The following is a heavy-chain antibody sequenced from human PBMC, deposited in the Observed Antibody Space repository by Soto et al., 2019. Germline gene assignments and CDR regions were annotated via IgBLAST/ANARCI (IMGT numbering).Heavy chain of an antibody. V-gene: IGHV4-4*02. Sequence: QVQLQESGPGLVKPSGTLSLTCAVSGGSISSSHWWTWVRQSPGKGLEYIGEISHSGTSNSNPSLKSRVTLSVDRSKNHFSLTLTSVTAADTAVYYCARVVLSITRGAFDAWGQGTPVFVSS. CDR1: GGSISSSHW. CDR3: ARVVLSITRGAFDA. J-gene: IGHJ3*01. D-gene: IGHD1-20*01. CDR2: ISHSGTS.